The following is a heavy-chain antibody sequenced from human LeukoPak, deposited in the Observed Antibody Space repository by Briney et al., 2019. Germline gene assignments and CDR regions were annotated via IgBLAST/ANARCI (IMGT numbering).Heavy chain of an antibody. CDR2: ISAYNGNT. Sequence: ASVKVSCKASGYTFTSYGISWVRQAPGQWLEWMGWISAYNGNTNYAQKLQGRVTMTTDTSTSTAYMELRSLRSDDTAVYYCASDTFGESIFDPWGQGTLVTVSS. D-gene: IGHD3-10*01. J-gene: IGHJ5*02. CDR1: GYTFTSYG. V-gene: IGHV1-18*01. CDR3: ASDTFGESIFDP.